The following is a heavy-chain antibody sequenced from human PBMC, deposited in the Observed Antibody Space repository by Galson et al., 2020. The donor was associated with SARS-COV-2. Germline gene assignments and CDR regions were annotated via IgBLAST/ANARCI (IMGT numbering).Heavy chain of an antibody. V-gene: IGHV4-31*03. Sequence: ASETLSLTCTVSGGSISSGGYYWSWIRQHPGKGLEWIGYIYYSGSTYYNPSLKSRVTISVDTSKNQFSLKLSSVTAADTAVYYCARWAVAGYCDYWGQGTLVTVSS. CDR1: GGSISSGGYY. D-gene: IGHD6-19*01. CDR2: IYYSGST. CDR3: ARWAVAGYCDY. J-gene: IGHJ4*02.